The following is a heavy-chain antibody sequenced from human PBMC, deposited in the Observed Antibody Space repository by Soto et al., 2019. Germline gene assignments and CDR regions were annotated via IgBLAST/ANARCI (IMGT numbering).Heavy chain of an antibody. J-gene: IGHJ4*02. CDR3: ARGGIPGKKSYFDY. Sequence: QVQLVPSGAEVKKPGYSVKVSCKASGGTFSSYAISWVRQAPGQGLEWMGGIIPIFGTANYSQKFQGRVTITADESTSTAYMELSSMRSEDTSVYYGARGGIPGKKSYFDYCGQGTLVTVSS. D-gene: IGHD1-20*01. CDR1: GGTFSSYA. CDR2: IIPIFGTA. V-gene: IGHV1-69*12.